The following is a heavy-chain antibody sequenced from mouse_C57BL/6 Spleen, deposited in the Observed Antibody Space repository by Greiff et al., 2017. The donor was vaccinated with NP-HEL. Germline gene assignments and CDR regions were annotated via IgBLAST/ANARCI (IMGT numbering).Heavy chain of an antibody. D-gene: IGHD3-2*02. CDR2: IDPSDSYT. V-gene: IGHV1-69*01. Sequence: QVQLQQPGAELVMPGASVKLSCKASGYTFTSYWMHWVKQRPGQGLEWIGEIDPSDSYTNYNQKFKGKSTLTVDKSSSTAYMQLSSLTSEDSAVYYCARRGRAQATLDYWGQGTTLTVSS. CDR1: GYTFTSYW. CDR3: ARRGRAQATLDY. J-gene: IGHJ2*01.